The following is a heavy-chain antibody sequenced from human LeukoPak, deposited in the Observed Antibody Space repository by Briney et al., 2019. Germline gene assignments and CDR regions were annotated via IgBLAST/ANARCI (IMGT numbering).Heavy chain of an antibody. CDR1: GFTFDDYA. CDR2: ISWNSGSI. Sequence: GGSLRLSCAASGFTFDDYAMHWVRQAPGKGLEWVSGISWNSGSIGYADSVKGRFTISRDNAKNSLYLQMNSLRAEDTALYYCAKGYYGDYGYFDYWGQGTLVTVSS. D-gene: IGHD4-17*01. CDR3: AKGYYGDYGYFDY. V-gene: IGHV3-9*01. J-gene: IGHJ4*02.